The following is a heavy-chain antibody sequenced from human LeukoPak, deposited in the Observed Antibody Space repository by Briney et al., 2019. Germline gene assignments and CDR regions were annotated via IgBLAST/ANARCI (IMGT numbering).Heavy chain of an antibody. D-gene: IGHD1-26*01. J-gene: IGHJ5*02. CDR3: ARDWCLVNSWYSITFDL. CDR1: GYSFSDYG. CDR2: IFFDGSNK. V-gene: IGHV3-30*12. Sequence: GRSLRLSCTVSGYSFSDYGMHWVRQPPGKGLEWVAGIFFDGSNKDYADSVKGRFTISVGNSKRTLHLQMNSLTAEDTAFYYFARDWCLVNSWYSITFDLWGQGTLVTVAS.